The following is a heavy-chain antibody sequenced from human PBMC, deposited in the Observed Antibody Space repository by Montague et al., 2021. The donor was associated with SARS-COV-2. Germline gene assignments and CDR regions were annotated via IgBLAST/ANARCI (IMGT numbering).Heavy chain of an antibody. D-gene: IGHD4-17*01. J-gene: IGHJ4*02. Sequence: SETLSLTCLVSGGSISSSSFYWGWIRQPPGKGLEWIGSLFSGGNTYYNPSLRGRVSVSVDKSKNQFSLMVRFVTAADTAVYFCARDYGDYLDSWGQGSLVIVSS. V-gene: IGHV4-39*01. CDR2: LFSGGNT. CDR1: GGSISSSSFY. CDR3: ARDYGDYLDS.